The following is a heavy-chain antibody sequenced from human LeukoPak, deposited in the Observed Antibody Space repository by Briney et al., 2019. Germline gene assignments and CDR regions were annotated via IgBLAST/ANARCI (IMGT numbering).Heavy chain of an antibody. CDR3: ARQIASAGTAGFDF. V-gene: IGHV4-4*07. J-gene: IGHJ4*02. CDR2: IYSTGST. Sequence: SETLSLTCTVAGGSISSYYWSWIRQPAGKGLEWIGRIYSTGSTNYNPSLKSRVTMSVDTSKNQFSLRLRPVTAADTAVYYCARQIASAGTAGFDFWGQGALVTVSS. CDR1: GGSISSYY. D-gene: IGHD6-13*01.